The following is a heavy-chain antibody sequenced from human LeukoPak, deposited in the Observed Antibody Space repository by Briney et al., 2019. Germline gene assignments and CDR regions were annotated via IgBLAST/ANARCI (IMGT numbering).Heavy chain of an antibody. CDR2: ISYDGAYK. J-gene: IGHJ4*02. V-gene: IGHV3-30*03. CDR1: GFTFSNYG. CDR3: ARDERLLSFLK. D-gene: IGHD3-3*01. Sequence: GGSLRLSCAASGFTFSNYGMHWVRQAPGKGLEWVAVISYDGAYKSYADSVKGRFTISRDNSKNTLYLQMNSLRAEDTAIYYCARDERLLSFLKWGQGTLVTVSS.